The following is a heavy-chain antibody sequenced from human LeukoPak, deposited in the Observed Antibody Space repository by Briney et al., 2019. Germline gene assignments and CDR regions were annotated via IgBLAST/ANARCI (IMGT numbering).Heavy chain of an antibody. CDR1: GGTFSSYA. D-gene: IGHD6-19*01. V-gene: IGHV1-69*04. CDR2: IIPILGIA. Sequence: GASVKVSCKASGGTFSSYAISWVRQAPGQGLEWMGRIIPILGIANYAQKFQGRVTITADKSTSTAYMELSSLRSEDTAVYYCARAPYSSGWYNTGDAFDIWGQGTMVTVSS. CDR3: ARAPYSSGWYNTGDAFDI. J-gene: IGHJ3*02.